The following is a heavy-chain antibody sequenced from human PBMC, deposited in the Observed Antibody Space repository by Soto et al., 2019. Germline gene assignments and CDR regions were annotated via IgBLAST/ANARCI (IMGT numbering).Heavy chain of an antibody. J-gene: IGHJ4*02. Sequence: GGSLRLSCVGSGFTLSSYGMHWVRQVPGKGLEWVAVISSAGSNTYYADSVKGRFTISRDNAKNSLYLQMNSLRDGDTAVYYCARTTTAGVGATPFFDYWGQGTLVTV. V-gene: IGHV3-33*05. CDR1: GFTLSSYG. D-gene: IGHD1-26*01. CDR2: ISSAGSNT. CDR3: ARTTTAGVGATPFFDY.